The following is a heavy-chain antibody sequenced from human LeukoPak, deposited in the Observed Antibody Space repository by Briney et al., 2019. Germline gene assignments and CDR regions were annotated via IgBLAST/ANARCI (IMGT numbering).Heavy chain of an antibody. CDR3: ARNSAGATFAYGMDV. Sequence: PSETLSLTCTVSGGSISSFYWNWIRQPPGKGLEWIGYIYYSGSTNYNPSLKSRVTISVDTSKNQFSLKLSSVTAADTAVYYCARNSAGATFAYGMDVWGQGTTVTVSS. D-gene: IGHD1-26*01. J-gene: IGHJ6*02. V-gene: IGHV4-59*08. CDR1: GGSISSFY. CDR2: IYYSGST.